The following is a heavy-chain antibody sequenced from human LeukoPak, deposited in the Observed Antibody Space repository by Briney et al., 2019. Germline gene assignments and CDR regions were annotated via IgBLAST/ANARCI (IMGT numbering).Heavy chain of an antibody. J-gene: IGHJ4*02. V-gene: IGHV3-21*01. Sequence: GGSLRLSCAASGFTFSSCSMNWVRQAPGKGLEWVSSISSSSSYIYYADSVKGRFTISRDNAKNSLYLQMNSLRAEDTAVYYCASVDIVATNWGYFDYWGQGTLVTVSS. CDR1: GFTFSSCS. CDR2: ISSSSSYI. CDR3: ASVDIVATNWGYFDY. D-gene: IGHD5-12*01.